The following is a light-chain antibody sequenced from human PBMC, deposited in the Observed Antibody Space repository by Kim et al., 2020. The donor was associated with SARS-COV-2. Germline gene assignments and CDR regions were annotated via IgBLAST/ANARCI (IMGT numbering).Light chain of an antibody. CDR3: QAWDSSTVL. J-gene: IGLJ2*01. Sequence: LTPGHTARSTCSGDKLGDEYACWYQQKPGQSPVLVIYQDSKRPSWIPERFSGSNPGNIATLAISGTQAMYEADYYCQAWDSSTVLFGGGTQLTVL. CDR1: KLGDEY. CDR2: QDS. V-gene: IGLV3-1*01.